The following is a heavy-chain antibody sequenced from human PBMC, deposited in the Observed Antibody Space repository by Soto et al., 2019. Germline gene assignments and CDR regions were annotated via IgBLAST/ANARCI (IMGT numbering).Heavy chain of an antibody. J-gene: IGHJ4*02. Sequence: SVKVSCKASQFNLDTFRTSVVQWVRQARGQGLEWVGWVVVGSGLTNYAQQFQGKVTITWDMSTSTAYMELSSLSSEDTAVNNWAKKIPAFYYLGSWGQGTQVPVPS. D-gene: IGHD3-22*01. CDR2: VVVGSGLT. CDR1: QFNLDTFRTSV. CDR3: AKKIPAFYYLGS. V-gene: IGHV1-58*01.